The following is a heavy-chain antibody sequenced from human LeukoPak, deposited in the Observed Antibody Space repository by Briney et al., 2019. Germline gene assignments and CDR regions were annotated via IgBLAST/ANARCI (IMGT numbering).Heavy chain of an antibody. CDR3: ARDGGIVVVPAFYMDV. CDR1: GFTFSDYY. D-gene: IGHD2-2*01. CDR2: ISSSGSTI. J-gene: IGHJ6*03. V-gene: IGHV3-11*04. Sequence: GGSLRLSCAVSGFTFSDYYMSWIRQAPGKGLEWVSYISSSGSTIYYADSVKGRFTISRDNAKNSLYLQMNSLRAEDTAVYYCARDGGIVVVPAFYMDVWGKGTTVTVSS.